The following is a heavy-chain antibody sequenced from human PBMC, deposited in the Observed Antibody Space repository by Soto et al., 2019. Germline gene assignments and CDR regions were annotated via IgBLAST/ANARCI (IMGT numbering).Heavy chain of an antibody. V-gene: IGHV3-33*01. CDR3: ARDLEGGTRRGFDY. J-gene: IGHJ4*02. Sequence: SLRLSCAASGFTFSSYGMHWVRQAPGKGLEWVAVIWYDGSNKYYADSVKGRFTISRDNSKNTLYLQMNSLRAEDTAVYYCARDLEGGTRRGFDYRGQGTLVTVSS. CDR1: GFTFSSYG. D-gene: IGHD3-3*01. CDR2: IWYDGSNK.